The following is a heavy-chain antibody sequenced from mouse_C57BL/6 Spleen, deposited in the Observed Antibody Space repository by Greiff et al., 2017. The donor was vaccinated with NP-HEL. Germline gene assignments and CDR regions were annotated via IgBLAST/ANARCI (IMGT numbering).Heavy chain of an antibody. CDR1: GFNIKDDY. CDR3: TTMNTGAY. CDR2: IDPENGDT. D-gene: IGHD2-3*01. Sequence: VQLQQSGAELVRPGASVKLSCTASGFNIKDDYMHWVKQRPEQGLEWIGWIDPENGDTEYASKFQGKATITADTSSNTAYLQLSSLTSEDTAVYYCTTMNTGAYRGQGTLVTVSA. J-gene: IGHJ3*01. V-gene: IGHV14-4*01.